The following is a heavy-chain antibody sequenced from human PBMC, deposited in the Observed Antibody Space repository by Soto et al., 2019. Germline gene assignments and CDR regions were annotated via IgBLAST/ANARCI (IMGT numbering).Heavy chain of an antibody. CDR1: GGTFSSYA. V-gene: IGHV1-69*13. CDR2: IIPIFGTA. J-gene: IGHJ4*02. D-gene: IGHD3-22*01. Sequence: ASVKVSCKVSGGTFSSYAISWVRQAPGQGLEWMGGIIPIFGTANYAQKFQGRVTITADESTSTAYMELSSLRSEDTAVYYCASVLSGYPRDFEYWGPGTLVTVS. CDR3: ASVLSGYPRDFEY.